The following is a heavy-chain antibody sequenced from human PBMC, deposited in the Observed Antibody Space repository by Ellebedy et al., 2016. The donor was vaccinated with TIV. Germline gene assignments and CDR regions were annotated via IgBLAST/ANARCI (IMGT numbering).Heavy chain of an antibody. CDR2: ISAGVIST. CDR1: GFTFSSYA. Sequence: GESLKISCAASGFTFSSYAMSWVRQAPGKGLEWVSAISAGVISTYYADSVKGRFTISRDNSKNTLYLQMNSLRAEDTAVYFCARGVSALGIPVGYWGQGTLVTVSS. CDR3: ARGVSALGIPVGY. J-gene: IGHJ4*02. D-gene: IGHD3-3*01. V-gene: IGHV3-23*01.